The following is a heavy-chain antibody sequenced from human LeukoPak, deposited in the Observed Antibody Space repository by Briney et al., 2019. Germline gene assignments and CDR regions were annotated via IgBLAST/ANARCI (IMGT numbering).Heavy chain of an antibody. CDR3: ARRGYDFWSGYIDY. V-gene: IGHV4-39*01. Sequence: SETLSLTCTVSGGSISSSSYYWGWIRQPPGKGLEWIGSIYYSGSTYYNPSLKGRVTIPVGTSKNQFSLKLSSVTAADTAVYYCARRGYDFWSGYIDYWGQGTLVTVSS. CDR2: IYYSGST. CDR1: GGSISSSSYY. D-gene: IGHD3-3*01. J-gene: IGHJ4*02.